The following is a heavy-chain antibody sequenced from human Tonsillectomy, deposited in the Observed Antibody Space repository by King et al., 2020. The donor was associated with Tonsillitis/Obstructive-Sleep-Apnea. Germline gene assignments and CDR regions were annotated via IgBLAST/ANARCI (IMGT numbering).Heavy chain of an antibody. V-gene: IGHV3-7*01. CDR2: IKQDGTEK. CDR1: GFTFSSYW. D-gene: IGHD3-22*01. Sequence: VQLVESGGGLVQPGGSLRVSCAASGFTFSSYWMSWVRQAPGKGLEWVANIKQDGTEKYYVDSVKGRLTISRDNAKNSLYLQMNSLRVEDTAVYYCARGPSDSSGYYYHYWGRGALVTVSS. J-gene: IGHJ4*02. CDR3: ARGPSDSSGYYYHY.